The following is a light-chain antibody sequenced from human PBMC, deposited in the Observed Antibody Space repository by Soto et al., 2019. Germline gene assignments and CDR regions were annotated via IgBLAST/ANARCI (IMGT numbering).Light chain of an antibody. J-gene: IGKJ2*01. CDR3: MEALQSHT. CDR2: LGS. CDR1: QSLVHSNGYTY. V-gene: IGKV2-28*01. Sequence: DIVMTQSPLSLPVTPGEPATISCRSSQSLVHSNGYTYLDWYVQKPGQSTQRLIYLGSNRASGVPDRFSGSGSGTDFTLKISTVEAEDVGVYYCMEALQSHTFGQGTKLEIK.